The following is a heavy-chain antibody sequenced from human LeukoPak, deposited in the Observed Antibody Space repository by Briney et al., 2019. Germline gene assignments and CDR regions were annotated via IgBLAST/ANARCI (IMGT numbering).Heavy chain of an antibody. V-gene: IGHV1-46*01. CDR2: IDPSGGST. Sequence: GASVKVSCKAFGYTFTSYYMHGGGQAPGQGLGWMGIIDPSGGSTSYAQKFQGRVTMTRDTSTSTVYMELSSLRSEDTAVYYCARVAYSSSWYFDYWGQGTLVTVSS. D-gene: IGHD6-13*01. J-gene: IGHJ4*02. CDR3: ARVAYSSSWYFDY. CDR1: GYTFTSYY.